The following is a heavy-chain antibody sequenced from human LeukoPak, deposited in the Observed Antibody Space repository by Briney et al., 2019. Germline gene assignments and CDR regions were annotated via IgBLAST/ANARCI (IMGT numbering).Heavy chain of an antibody. Sequence: SETLSLTCAVYGGSFSGYYWRWIRQPPGKGLEWIGEINHSGSTNYNPSLKSRVTISVDTSKNQFSLKLSSVTAADTAVYYCARVRLGCSSTSCYTFPDYWGQGTLVTVSS. CDR2: INHSGST. V-gene: IGHV4-34*01. CDR3: ARVRLGCSSTSCYTFPDY. CDR1: GGSFSGYY. D-gene: IGHD2-2*02. J-gene: IGHJ4*02.